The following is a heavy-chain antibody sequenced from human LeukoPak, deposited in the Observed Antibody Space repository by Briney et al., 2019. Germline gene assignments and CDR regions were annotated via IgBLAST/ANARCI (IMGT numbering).Heavy chain of an antibody. J-gene: IGHJ4*02. V-gene: IGHV3-7*01. CDR2: IKQDGSEK. CDR3: ARDSRSSGSGPFYDY. D-gene: IGHD6-19*01. Sequence: GGSLRLSCAASGFTFSSYWMSWVRQAPGKGLEWVANIKQDGSEKYYVDSVKGRFTISRDNAKNSLYLQMNSLRAEDTAVYYCARDSRSSGSGPFYDYWGQGTLVTVSS. CDR1: GFTFSSYW.